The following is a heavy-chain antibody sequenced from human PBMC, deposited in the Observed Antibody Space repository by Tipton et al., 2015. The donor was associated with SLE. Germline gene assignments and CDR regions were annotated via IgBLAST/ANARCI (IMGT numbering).Heavy chain of an antibody. CDR2: IKQDGSEK. V-gene: IGHV3-7*05. Sequence: GSLRLSCAASGFTFSSYWMSWVRQAPGKGLEWVANIKQDGSEKYYVDSVKGRFTISRDNAKNSLYLQMNSLRAEDTAVYYCARDKTVGLGISHYFDYWGQGTLVTVSS. D-gene: IGHD7-27*01. CDR1: GFTFSSYW. J-gene: IGHJ4*02. CDR3: ARDKTVGLGISHYFDY.